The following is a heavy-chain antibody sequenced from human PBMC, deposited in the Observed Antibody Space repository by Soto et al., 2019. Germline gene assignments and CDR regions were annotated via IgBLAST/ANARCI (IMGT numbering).Heavy chain of an antibody. V-gene: IGHV4-31*03. J-gene: IGHJ4*02. Sequence: PSXTLSLTCTVSGGSISSGGYYWSWIRQQPGKGLEWIGYIYYSGSTYYNPSLKSRVTISVDTSKNQFSLKLSSVTAADTAVYYCASGAVEMATIWGPIDYWGQGTLVTVSS. CDR1: GGSISSGGYY. D-gene: IGHD5-12*01. CDR2: IYYSGST. CDR3: ASGAVEMATIWGPIDY.